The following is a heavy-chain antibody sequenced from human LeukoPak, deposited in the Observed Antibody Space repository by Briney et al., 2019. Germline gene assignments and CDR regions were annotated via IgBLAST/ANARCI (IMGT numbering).Heavy chain of an antibody. Sequence: PSETLSLTCTVSGYSISSGYYWGWIRQPPGKGLEWIGSIYHSGSTYYNPSLKSRVTISVDTSKNQFSLKLSSVTAADTAVYYCAREPGRYSYGRPFDYWGQGTLVTVSS. V-gene: IGHV4-38-2*02. CDR3: AREPGRYSYGRPFDY. CDR2: IYHSGST. CDR1: GYSISSGYY. D-gene: IGHD5-18*01. J-gene: IGHJ4*02.